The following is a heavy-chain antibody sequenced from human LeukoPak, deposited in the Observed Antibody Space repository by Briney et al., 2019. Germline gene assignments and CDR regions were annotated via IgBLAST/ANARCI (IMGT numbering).Heavy chain of an antibody. CDR3: AKGYCSSTSCYTGY. CDR2: ISGNGVTT. CDR1: GFTFSSYA. V-gene: IGHV3-23*01. D-gene: IGHD2-2*02. J-gene: IGHJ4*02. Sequence: PGGSLRLSCAASGFTFSSYAMSWVRQAPGKGLEWVSAISGNGVTTYYADSVKGRFTISRGNSKNTVYLQMNSLRAEDTAVYYCAKGYCSSTSCYTGYWGQGTLVTVSS.